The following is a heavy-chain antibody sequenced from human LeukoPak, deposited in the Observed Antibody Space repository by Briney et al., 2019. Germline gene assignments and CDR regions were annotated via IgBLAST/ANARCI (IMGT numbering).Heavy chain of an antibody. CDR1: GFTFSSYW. CDR2: IKQDGSEK. Sequence: GGSLRLSCAASGFTFSSYWMSWVRQAPGKGLEWVANIKQDGSEKYYVDSVQGRFTISRDNSKSTLCLQMNSLRAEDTAVYYCAKQLGYCSDGSCYFPYWGQGTLVTASS. D-gene: IGHD2-15*01. J-gene: IGHJ4*02. CDR3: AKQLGYCSDGSCYFPY. V-gene: IGHV3-7*03.